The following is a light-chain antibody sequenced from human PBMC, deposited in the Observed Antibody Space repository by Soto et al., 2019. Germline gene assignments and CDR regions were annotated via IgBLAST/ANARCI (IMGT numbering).Light chain of an antibody. J-gene: IGKJ2*01. CDR1: QRLQHSNGYNY. CDR2: LGS. CDR3: DQSLLSPMSS. V-gene: IGKV2-28*01. Sequence: VVMTQSPLVLPVTPGEPASISCRSSQRLQHSNGYNYLVWFVQKPGQSPQLLIYLGSTRASGVPDRFSGSGIGTDFTLTISRVEADDVGVYYCDQSLLSPMSSFGRGTNLYI.